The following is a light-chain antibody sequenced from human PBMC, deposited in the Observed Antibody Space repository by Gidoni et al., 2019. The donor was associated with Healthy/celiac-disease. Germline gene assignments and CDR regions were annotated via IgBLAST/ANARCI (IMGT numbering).Light chain of an antibody. CDR3: QQYGSSLRT. V-gene: IGKV3-20*01. Sequence: IVLTHSPGTLALSPGERATLSCRASQCVSSSYLAWYQQKPGQAPRLLIYGASSRATGIPDMFSGSGSGTDFTLTISRLEPEDFAVYYCQQYGSSLRTFGQGTKVEIK. CDR2: GAS. J-gene: IGKJ1*01. CDR1: QCVSSSY.